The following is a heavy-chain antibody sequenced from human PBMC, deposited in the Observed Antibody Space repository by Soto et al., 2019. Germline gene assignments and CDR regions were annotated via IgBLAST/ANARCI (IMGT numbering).Heavy chain of an antibody. Sequence: SETLSLTCTVSSDSISSYYWSWIRQPPGKRLEWIGYISYSGSTYYNPSLKSRVTISVDRSKNQFSLKLSSVTAADTAVYYCARALDDYYDSSGYYYPYFDYWGQGTLVTVSS. CDR1: SDSISSYY. CDR3: ARALDDYYDSSGYYYPYFDY. J-gene: IGHJ4*02. CDR2: ISYSGST. D-gene: IGHD3-22*01. V-gene: IGHV4-59*12.